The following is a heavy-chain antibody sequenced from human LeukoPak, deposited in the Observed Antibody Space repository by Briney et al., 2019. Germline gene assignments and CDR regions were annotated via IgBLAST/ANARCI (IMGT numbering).Heavy chain of an antibody. Sequence: GGSLRLSCAASGFTFSSYWRSWVRQAPGKGLEWVANIKQGGSEKYYVDSVKGRFTISRDNAKNSLYLQMNSLRAEDTAVYYCARDADPPGLSYCGGDCYGAFDIWGQGTMVTVSS. D-gene: IGHD2-21*02. CDR1: GFTFSSYW. V-gene: IGHV3-7*01. CDR3: ARDADPPGLSYCGGDCYGAFDI. J-gene: IGHJ3*02. CDR2: IKQGGSEK.